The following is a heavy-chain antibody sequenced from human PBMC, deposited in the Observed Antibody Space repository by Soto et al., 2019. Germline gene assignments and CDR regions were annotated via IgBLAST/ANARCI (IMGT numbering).Heavy chain of an antibody. J-gene: IGHJ4*02. CDR2: ISGSGGST. CDR3: AIIPSRVAAAGTFTDY. Sequence: GGSLRLSCAASGFTFSSYAMSWVRQAPGKGLEWVSAISGSGGSTYYADSVKGRFTISRDNSKNTLYLQMNSLRAEDTAVYYCAIIPSRVAAAGTFTDYWGQGTLVTVSS. D-gene: IGHD6-13*01. V-gene: IGHV3-23*01. CDR1: GFTFSSYA.